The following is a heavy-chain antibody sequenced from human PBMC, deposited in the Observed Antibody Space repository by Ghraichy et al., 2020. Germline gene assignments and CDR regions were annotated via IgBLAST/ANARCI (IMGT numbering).Heavy chain of an antibody. CDR3: AREDGLVAVTTLSGFDP. CDR2: INPNTGCT. V-gene: IGHV1-2*02. CDR1: GYPFTAYL. J-gene: IGHJ5*02. D-gene: IGHD5-24*01. Sequence: ASVKVSCKTSGYPFTAYLINWLRQAPGQGPEWMGWINPNTGCTNFAQRFQGRVTLTRDTSIDTAYMELSGLRFDDTAVYYCAREDGLVAVTTLSGFDPWGQGTLVTVSS.